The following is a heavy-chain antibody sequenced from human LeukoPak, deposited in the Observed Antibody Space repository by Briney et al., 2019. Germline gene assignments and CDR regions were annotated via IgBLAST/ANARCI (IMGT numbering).Heavy chain of an antibody. J-gene: IGHJ5*02. CDR1: GFTFINYW. V-gene: IGHV3-74*01. CDR2: IYVDGRTT. Sequence: GGSLRLSCVASGFTFINYWMHWVRQPPGKGLVWVSRIYVDGRTTNYADSVKGRFTISRDNAKNTVYLEMNSLSVEDTATYYCIRDFRSADLWGQGTLVTVTS. CDR3: IRDFRSADL.